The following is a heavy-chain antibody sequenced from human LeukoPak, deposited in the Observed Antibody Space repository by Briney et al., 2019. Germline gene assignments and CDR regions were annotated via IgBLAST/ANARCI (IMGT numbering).Heavy chain of an antibody. J-gene: IGHJ5*02. CDR1: GYSISSGYF. D-gene: IGHD6-13*01. V-gene: IGHV4-38-2*02. CDR3: ARGYSSSWYFNWFDP. CDR2: IYHSGTT. Sequence: TSETLSLTCTVSGYSISSGYFWGWIRQPPGKGLEWIGSIYHSGTTYYNPSLKSRVTISVDTSKNQFSLKLTSVTAADTAVYYCARGYSSSWYFNWFDPWGQGTLVTVSS.